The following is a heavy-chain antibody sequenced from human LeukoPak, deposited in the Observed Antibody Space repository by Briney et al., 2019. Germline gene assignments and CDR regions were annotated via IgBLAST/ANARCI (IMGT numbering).Heavy chain of an antibody. V-gene: IGHV3-23*01. D-gene: IGHD1-26*01. CDR3: AKGGKWDVTPFDY. CDR1: GFTFTSYS. J-gene: IGHJ4*02. CDR2: ISGGGGST. Sequence: GGSLRLSCAASGFTFTSYSMNWVRQAPGRGLEWVSTISGGGGSTYYADSVKGRFTISRDNSKNTLYLQVNSLRAEDTAVYYCAKGGKWDVTPFDYWGQGTLVTVSS.